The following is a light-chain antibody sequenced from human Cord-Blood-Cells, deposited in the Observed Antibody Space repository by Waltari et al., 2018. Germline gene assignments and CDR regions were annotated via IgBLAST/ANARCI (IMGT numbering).Light chain of an antibody. V-gene: IGKV4-1*01. Sequence: DIVMTQSPDSLAVSLGERATINCKSRQSVLYRSNNKNFLAWYQQKPGQPPKLLIYWASTRESGVPDRFSGSGSGTDFTLTISSLQAEDVAVYYCQQYYSTPRTFGQGTKVEIK. J-gene: IGKJ1*01. CDR2: WAS. CDR1: QSVLYRSNNKNF. CDR3: QQYYSTPRT.